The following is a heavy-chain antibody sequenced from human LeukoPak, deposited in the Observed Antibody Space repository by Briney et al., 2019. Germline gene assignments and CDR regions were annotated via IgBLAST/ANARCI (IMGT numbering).Heavy chain of an antibody. CDR2: IYHSGSA. CDR1: GGSISSSNW. Sequence: SETLSLTCAVSGGSISSSNWWRWVRQPPGKGLEWIGEIYHSGSANYNPSLKSRVTISVDKSKNQFSLRLSSVTAAETAVYYCASAGHDGIGYKVCWGQGTLVTVSS. J-gene: IGHJ4*02. D-gene: IGHD3-22*01. V-gene: IGHV4-4*02. CDR3: ASAGHDGIGYKVC.